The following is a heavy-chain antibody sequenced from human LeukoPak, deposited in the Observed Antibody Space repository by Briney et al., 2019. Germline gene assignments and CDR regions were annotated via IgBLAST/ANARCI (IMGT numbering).Heavy chain of an antibody. CDR3: ARARSSGWQIWVFDY. V-gene: IGHV3-33*01. CDR1: GFTFSSYG. J-gene: IGHJ4*02. CDR2: IWYDGSNK. D-gene: IGHD6-19*01. Sequence: QPGRSLRLSCAASGFTFSSYGMHWVRQAPGKGLEWVAGIWYDGSNKYYADSVKGRFTISRDNSKNTLYLQMNSLRAEDTAVYYCARARSSGWQIWVFDYWGQGTLVTVSS.